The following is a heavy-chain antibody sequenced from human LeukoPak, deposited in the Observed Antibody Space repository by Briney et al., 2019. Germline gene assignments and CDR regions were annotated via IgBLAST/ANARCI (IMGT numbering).Heavy chain of an antibody. V-gene: IGHV3-53*01. CDR2: LYSDGNT. D-gene: IGHD5-12*01. CDR3: ESGVDPLAANTVAY. CDR1: GDTAITNK. J-gene: IGHJ4*02. Sequence: GGSLRLSCAASGDTAITNKTTSGPQAPGKGLEWVSVLYSDGNTKYADSVQGRFTISRDNSKNTLYLKMNSLSPDDTAVYCCESGVDPLAANTVAYWGQGTLVTVSS.